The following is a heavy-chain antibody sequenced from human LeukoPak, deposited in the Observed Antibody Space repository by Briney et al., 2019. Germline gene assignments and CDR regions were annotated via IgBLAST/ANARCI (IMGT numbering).Heavy chain of an antibody. V-gene: IGHV3-49*04. D-gene: IGHD5-12*01. CDR1: GFTFGDYA. CDR2: IRSKAYGGTT. CDR3: TRLEVATTGY. J-gene: IGHJ4*02. Sequence: PGGSLRLSCTASGFTFGDYAMSWVRQAPGKGLEWVGFIRSKAYGGTTEYAASVKGRFSISRDDSKSIAYLQMNSLKTEDTAVYYCTRLEVATTGYWGQGTLVTVSS.